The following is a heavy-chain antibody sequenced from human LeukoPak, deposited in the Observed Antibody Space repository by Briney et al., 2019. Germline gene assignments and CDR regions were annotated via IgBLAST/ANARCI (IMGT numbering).Heavy chain of an antibody. CDR2: IYYSGST. V-gene: IGHV4-59*11. CDR1: GGSISSHY. D-gene: IGHD6-6*01. J-gene: IGHJ4*02. CDR3: ARVRREYSSSSGNFDY. Sequence: ETLSLTCTVSGGSISSHYWGWIRQPPGKGLEWIGYIYYSGSTNYNPSLKSRDTISVDTSKNQFSLKLSSVTAADTAVYYCARVRREYSSSSGNFDYWGQGTLVTVSS.